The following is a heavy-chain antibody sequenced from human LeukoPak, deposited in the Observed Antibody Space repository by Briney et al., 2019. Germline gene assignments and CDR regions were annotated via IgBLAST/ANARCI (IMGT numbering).Heavy chain of an antibody. Sequence: GGSLRLSCAASGFAFSSYSMNWVRQAPGKGLEWVSSISGSSSYIYYADSVKGRFTISRDNAKNSLYLQMNSLRAEDTAVYYCARDRGSYGGTVFDYWGQGTLVTVPS. J-gene: IGHJ4*02. CDR2: ISGSSSYI. V-gene: IGHV3-21*01. CDR3: ARDRGSYGGTVFDY. CDR1: GFAFSSYS. D-gene: IGHD2-8*02.